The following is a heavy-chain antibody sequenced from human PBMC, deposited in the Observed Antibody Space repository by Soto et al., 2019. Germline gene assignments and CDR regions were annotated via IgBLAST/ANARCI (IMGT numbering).Heavy chain of an antibody. Sequence: GGSLRLSCAASGFTFSSYGMHWVRQAPGKGLEWVAVISYDGSNKYYADSVKGRFTTSRDNSKNTLYLQMNSLRAEDTAVYYCAKDLPPQALLWFGELLTDYWGQGTLVTVSS. V-gene: IGHV3-30*18. D-gene: IGHD3-10*01. CDR1: GFTFSSYG. CDR3: AKDLPPQALLWFGELLTDY. CDR2: ISYDGSNK. J-gene: IGHJ4*02.